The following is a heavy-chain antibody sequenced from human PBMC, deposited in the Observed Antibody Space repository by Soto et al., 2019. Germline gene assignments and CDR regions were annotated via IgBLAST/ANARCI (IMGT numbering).Heavy chain of an antibody. CDR1: GFTFTSSA. CDR3: AARGPHFWSGYYTGYDWFDP. V-gene: IGHV1-58*01. J-gene: IGHJ5*02. Sequence: SVKVSCKASGFTFTSSAVQWVRHARGQRLEWIGWIVVGSGNTNYAQKFQERVTITSDMSTSTAYMELSSLRSEDTAVYYCAARGPHFWSGYYTGYDWFDPWGQGTLVTVSS. D-gene: IGHD3-3*02. CDR2: IVVGSGNT.